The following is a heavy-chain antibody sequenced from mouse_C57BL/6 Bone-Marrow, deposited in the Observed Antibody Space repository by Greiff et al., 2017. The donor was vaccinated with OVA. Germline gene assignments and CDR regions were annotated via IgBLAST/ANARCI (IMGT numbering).Heavy chain of an antibody. CDR1: GYTFTDHT. CDR2: IYPGDGNT. V-gene: IGHV1-78*01. CDR3: AREASYYGNYGFDY. D-gene: IGHD2-10*01. J-gene: IGHJ2*01. Sequence: QVHVKQSDAELVKPGASVKISCKVSGYTFTDHTIHWMKQRPEQGLEWIGYIYPGDGNTKYNGKFKGKATLTADKSSSTAYMQLNSLTSEDSAVYFCAREASYYGNYGFDYWGQGTTLTVSS.